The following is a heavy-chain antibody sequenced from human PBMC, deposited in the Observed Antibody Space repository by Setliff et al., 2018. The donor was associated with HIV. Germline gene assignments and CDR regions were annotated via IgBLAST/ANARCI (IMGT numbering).Heavy chain of an antibody. CDR2: INHSGST. D-gene: IGHD3-10*01. CDR1: GGSFSGYY. Sequence: KTSETLSLTCAVYGGSFSGYYWSWIRQPPGKGLEWIGEINHSGSTNYNPSLKSRVTISVDTSKNQFSLKLSSVTAADTAVYYCARGRLYGVVDYWGQGTLVTSPQ. V-gene: IGHV4-34*01. J-gene: IGHJ4*02. CDR3: ARGRLYGVVDY.